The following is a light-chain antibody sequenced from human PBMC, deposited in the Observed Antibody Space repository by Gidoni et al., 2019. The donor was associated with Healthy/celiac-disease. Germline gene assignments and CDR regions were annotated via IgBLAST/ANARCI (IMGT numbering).Light chain of an antibody. CDR2: AAS. J-gene: IGKJ2*01. CDR1: QGISSY. Sequence: AIRMTHSPSSFSASTGDRVTITCRASQGISSYLAWYQQKPGKAPKLLIYAASTLQSGVPSRFSGSGSGTDFTLTISCLQSEDFATYYCQQYYSYPYTLGQGTKLEIK. V-gene: IGKV1-8*01. CDR3: QQYYSYPYT.